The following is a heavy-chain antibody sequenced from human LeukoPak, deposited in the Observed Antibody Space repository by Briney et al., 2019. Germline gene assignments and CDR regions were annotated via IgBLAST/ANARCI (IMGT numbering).Heavy chain of an antibody. Sequence: GGSLRLSCAASGFTFSNAWMSWVRQAPGKGLEWVGRIKSKTDGGTTDYAAPAKGRFTISRDDSKNTLYLQMNSLKTEDTAVYYCTTASPTYYDFWSGQYYFDYWGQGTLVTVSS. CDR1: GFTFSNAW. CDR3: TTASPTYYDFWSGQYYFDY. CDR2: IKSKTDGGTT. V-gene: IGHV3-15*01. D-gene: IGHD3-3*01. J-gene: IGHJ4*02.